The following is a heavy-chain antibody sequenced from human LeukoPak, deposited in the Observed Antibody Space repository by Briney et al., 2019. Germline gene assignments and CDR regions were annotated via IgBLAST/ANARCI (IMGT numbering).Heavy chain of an antibody. D-gene: IGHD1-1*01. CDR3: ARVNINNWHSCDY. CDR1: VGSISSNNW. J-gene: IGHJ4*02. Sequence: SGTLSLTCAVSVGSISSNNWWGWVRQPPGKGLEWIGEIYHSGSPNYNPSLKSRVTISVDKSRNHFSLNLSSVTAADTAVYYCARVNINNWHSCDYWGQGTLVTVSS. CDR2: IYHSGSP. V-gene: IGHV4-4*02.